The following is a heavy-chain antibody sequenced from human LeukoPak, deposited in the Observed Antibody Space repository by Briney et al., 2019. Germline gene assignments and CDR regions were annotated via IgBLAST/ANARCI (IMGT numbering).Heavy chain of an antibody. CDR2: ISYDGSNK. Sequence: PGGSLRLSCAASGFTFSSYGMHWVRQAPGKGLEWVAVISYDGSNKYYADSVKGRFTISRDNSKNTLYLQMNSLRAEDTAVYYCANGSPDHIVVVAAEGAIDAFDIWGQGTMVTVSS. V-gene: IGHV3-30*18. CDR1: GFTFSSYG. J-gene: IGHJ3*02. D-gene: IGHD2-15*01. CDR3: ANGSPDHIVVVAAEGAIDAFDI.